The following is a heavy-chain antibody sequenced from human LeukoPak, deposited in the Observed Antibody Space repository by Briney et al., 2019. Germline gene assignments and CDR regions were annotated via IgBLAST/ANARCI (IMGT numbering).Heavy chain of an antibody. D-gene: IGHD6-6*01. CDR1: GGTFSSYA. CDR2: INPDSGST. J-gene: IGHJ4*02. V-gene: IGHV1-46*01. Sequence: ASVKVSCKASGGTFSSYAISWVRQAPGQGLEWMGIINPDSGSTTHANKFRGRVAITTDMSTATVYMELSSLTYEDTAVYYCAREYSSSSGADYWGQGTLITVSS. CDR3: AREYSSSSGADY.